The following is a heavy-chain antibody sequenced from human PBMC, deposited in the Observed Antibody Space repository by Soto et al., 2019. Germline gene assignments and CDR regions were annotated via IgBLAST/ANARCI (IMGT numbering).Heavy chain of an antibody. J-gene: IGHJ4*02. CDR3: ARGRYGDY. V-gene: IGHV1-18*01. CDR1: GYAFTTYG. D-gene: IGHD1-1*01. Sequence: QVHLVQSGAEVKKPGASVKVSCKGSGYAFTTYGITWVRQAPGQGLEWMGWISAHNGNTNYAQKPQGRVTVTRDTSTSTAYMELRSLRSDDRAVYYCARGRYGDYWGQGAQVTVSS. CDR2: ISAHNGNT.